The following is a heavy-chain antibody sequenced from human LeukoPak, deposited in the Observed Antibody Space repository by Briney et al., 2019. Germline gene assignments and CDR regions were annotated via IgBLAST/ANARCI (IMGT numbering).Heavy chain of an antibody. CDR1: RFTFGSFD. CDR3: ARQIGVSIDY. J-gene: IGHJ4*02. Sequence: GGSLRLSCAASRFTFGSFDMHWVRPAPGKGLEWVTFVRFDGSNKYYADSVKGRFTISRDNSKNTLYLQMSSLRPEDTAVYYCARQIGVSIDYWGQGTLVTVSS. V-gene: IGHV3-30*02. CDR2: VRFDGSNK. D-gene: IGHD5/OR15-5a*01.